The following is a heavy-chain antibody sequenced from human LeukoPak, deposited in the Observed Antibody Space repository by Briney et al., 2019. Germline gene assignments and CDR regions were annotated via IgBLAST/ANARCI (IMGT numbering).Heavy chain of an antibody. CDR1: GYTFTSYG. D-gene: IGHD6-13*01. CDR2: INPNSGGT. V-gene: IGHV1-2*06. CDR3: ARVRGIAAAGSGAEFDY. Sequence: ASVKVSCKASGYTFTSYGISWVRQAPGQGLEWMGRINPNSGGTNYAQKFQGRVTMTRDTSISTAYMELSRLRSDDTAVYYCARVRGIAAAGSGAEFDYWGQGTLVTVSS. J-gene: IGHJ4*02.